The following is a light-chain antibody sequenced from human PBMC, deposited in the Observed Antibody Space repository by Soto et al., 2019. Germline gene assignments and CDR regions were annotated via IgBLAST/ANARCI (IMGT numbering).Light chain of an antibody. CDR2: ARS. CDR3: HQSYSPPLD. Sequence: DIQMTQSPSSLSAYVGDRVTIACRASQNIRAFLNWYQQTPGKAPNLLIYARSNLQSGVPSRVSGSGSGTEFTLTISSLVPEDSATYYCHQSYSPPLDFGGGTKVEI. CDR1: QNIRAF. V-gene: IGKV1-39*01. J-gene: IGKJ4*01.